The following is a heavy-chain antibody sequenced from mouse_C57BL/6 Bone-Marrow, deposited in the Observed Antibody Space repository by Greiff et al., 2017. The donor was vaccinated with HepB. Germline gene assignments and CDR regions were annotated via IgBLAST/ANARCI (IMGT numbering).Heavy chain of an antibody. V-gene: IGHV1-59*01. CDR2: IDPSDSYT. J-gene: IGHJ1*03. D-gene: IGHD2-4*01. CDR1: GYTFTSYW. CDR3: ARRWDYDRYFDV. Sequence: VQLQQPGAELVRPGTSVKLSCKASGYTFTSYWMHWVKQRPGQGLEWIGVIDPSDSYTNYNQKFKGKATLTVDTSSSTAYMQLSSLTSEDSAVYYCARRWDYDRYFDVWGTGTTVTVSS.